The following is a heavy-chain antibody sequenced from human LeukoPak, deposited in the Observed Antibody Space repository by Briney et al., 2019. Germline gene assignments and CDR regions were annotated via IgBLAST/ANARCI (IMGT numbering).Heavy chain of an antibody. CDR1: GYSINSAYY. V-gene: IGHV4-38-2*02. CDR2: MYHSGST. CDR3: ARALYDSSGYYSHFDY. Sequence: PSETLSLTCTVSGYSINSAYYWGWIRQPPGKGLEWIGSMYHSGSTYYNPSLQSRVTISVDTSKNQFSLKLSSVTAADTAVYYCARALYDSSGYYSHFDYWGQGTLVTVSS. J-gene: IGHJ4*02. D-gene: IGHD3-22*01.